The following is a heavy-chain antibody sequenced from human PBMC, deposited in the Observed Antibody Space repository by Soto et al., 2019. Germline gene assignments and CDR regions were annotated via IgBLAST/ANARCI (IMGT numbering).Heavy chain of an antibody. V-gene: IGHV4-34*01. CDR3: ARGKDIVVVVAATQGYYGMDV. D-gene: IGHD2-15*01. CDR1: GGSFSGYY. CDR2: INHSGST. J-gene: IGHJ6*02. Sequence: SETLSLTCAVYGGSFSGYYWSWIRQPPGKGLEWIGEINHSGSTNYNPSLKSRVTISVDTSENQFSLKLSSVTAADTAVYYCARGKDIVVVVAATQGYYGMDVWGQGTTVTVSS.